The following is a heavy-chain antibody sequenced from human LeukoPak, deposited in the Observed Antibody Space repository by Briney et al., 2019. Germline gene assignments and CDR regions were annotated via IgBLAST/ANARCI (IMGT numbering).Heavy chain of an antibody. CDR3: AKAHDIVVVLDF. J-gene: IGHJ4*02. V-gene: IGHV3-23*01. D-gene: IGHD2-15*01. Sequence: GSLRLSCAASGFTFSSYAMSWVRQAPGKGLEWVAPISGSGATTYYADSVEGRFTISRDNSKNTLYLQMNSLRAEDTAVYYCAKAHDIVVVLDFWGQGTLVTVSS. CDR2: ISGSGATT. CDR1: GFTFSSYA.